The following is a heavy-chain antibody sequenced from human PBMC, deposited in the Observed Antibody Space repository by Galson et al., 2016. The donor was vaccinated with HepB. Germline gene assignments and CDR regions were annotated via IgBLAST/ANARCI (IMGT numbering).Heavy chain of an antibody. CDR2: TSSSGNTT. CDR3: ARDPLEDLGYGFVV. Sequence: SLRLSCAASGFTFSDYYLTWIRQAPGKGLVWVSYTSSSGNTTYSADSVRGRFTISRDNVKNTLYLQMNSLRAEDTAVYYCARDPLEDLGYGFVVWGQGTTVTVSS. D-gene: IGHD7-27*01. J-gene: IGHJ6*02. CDR1: GFTFSDYY. V-gene: IGHV3-11*01.